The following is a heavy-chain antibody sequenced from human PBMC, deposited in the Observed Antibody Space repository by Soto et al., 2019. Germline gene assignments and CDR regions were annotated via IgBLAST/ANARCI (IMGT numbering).Heavy chain of an antibody. CDR2: MSHSGGT. CDR1: GGSVSGANYY. D-gene: IGHD2-21*02. J-gene: IGHJ3*02. V-gene: IGHV4-34*01. Sequence: QVQLQQWGAGLLKPSETLSLTCAVYGGSVSGANYYWSWIRQPPGKGLEWIGEMSHSGGTHFNPSLKSRVTISVDTSTNPFSLKMRSVTAAQTALYYCARVERGTATCVVDAFDIWGPGTMVTVSS. CDR3: ARVERGTATCVVDAFDI.